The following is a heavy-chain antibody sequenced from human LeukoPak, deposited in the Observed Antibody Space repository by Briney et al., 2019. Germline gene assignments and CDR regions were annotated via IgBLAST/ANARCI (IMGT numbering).Heavy chain of an antibody. J-gene: IGHJ4*02. CDR3: ARGLAHSPRTSFDY. D-gene: IGHD1/OR15-1a*01. CDR2: ISGSGGST. V-gene: IGHV3-23*01. Sequence: PGGSLRLSCAASGFTFSSYAMSWVRQAPGKGLEWVSAISGSGGSTYYADSVRGRFTISRDNSKNTLYLQMDSLRAEDTAVYYCARGLAHSPRTSFDYWGQGTLVTVSS. CDR1: GFTFSSYA.